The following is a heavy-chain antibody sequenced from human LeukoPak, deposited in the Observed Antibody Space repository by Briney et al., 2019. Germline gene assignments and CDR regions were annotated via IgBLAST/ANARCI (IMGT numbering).Heavy chain of an antibody. CDR1: GGSISSSSYY. Sequence: SETLSLTCTVSGGSISSSSYYWGWIRQPPGKGLEWIGSIYYSGSTYYNPSLKSRVTISVDTSKNQFSLKLSSVAAADTAVYYCARSSVVVPAAMGYWGQGTLVTVSS. D-gene: IGHD2-2*01. CDR3: ARSSVVVPAAMGY. J-gene: IGHJ4*02. V-gene: IGHV4-39*01. CDR2: IYYSGST.